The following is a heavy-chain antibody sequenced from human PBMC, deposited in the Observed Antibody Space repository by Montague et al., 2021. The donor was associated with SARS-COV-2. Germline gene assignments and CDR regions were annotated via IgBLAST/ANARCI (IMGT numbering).Heavy chain of an antibody. J-gene: IGHJ6*02. CDR1: EFTFSDHN. CDR2: ITSTSRYI. V-gene: IGHV3-21*01. CDR3: ARDLYGSGRYGMDV. D-gene: IGHD3-10*01. Sequence: SLRLSCAASEFTFSDHNMNWVRHVPGKGLEWVSSITSTSRYIYYADSVRGRFTISRANGKKLLYLQMNSLRAEDTAVYYCARDLYGSGRYGMDVWGQGTTVTVSS.